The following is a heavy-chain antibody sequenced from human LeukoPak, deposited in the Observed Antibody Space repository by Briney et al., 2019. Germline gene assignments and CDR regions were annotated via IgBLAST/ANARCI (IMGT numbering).Heavy chain of an antibody. J-gene: IGHJ3*02. CDR3: AKAGGHYDILTGQFDI. D-gene: IGHD3-9*01. Sequence: GRSLRLSCAASGFTFSSYGMHWVRQAPGKGLEWVAVISYDGSNKYYADSVKGRFTISRDNSKNTLYLQMNSLRAEDTAVYYCAKAGGHYDILTGQFDIWGQGTMVTVSS. CDR1: GFTFSSYG. CDR2: ISYDGSNK. V-gene: IGHV3-30*18.